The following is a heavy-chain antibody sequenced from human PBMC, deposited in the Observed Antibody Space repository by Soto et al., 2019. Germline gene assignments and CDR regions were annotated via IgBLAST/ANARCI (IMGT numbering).Heavy chain of an antibody. J-gene: IGHJ5*02. CDR1: GYTFTSYG. CDR2: ISAYNGNT. V-gene: IGHV1-18*01. Sequence: GASVKVSCKASGYTFTSYGISWVRQAPGQGLEWMGWISAYNGNTNYAQKLQGRVTMTTDTSTSTAYMELRSLRSDDTAVYYCARVRRYYYGSGSFATKFDPWGQGTLVTVSS. CDR3: ARVRRYYYGSGSFATKFDP. D-gene: IGHD3-10*01.